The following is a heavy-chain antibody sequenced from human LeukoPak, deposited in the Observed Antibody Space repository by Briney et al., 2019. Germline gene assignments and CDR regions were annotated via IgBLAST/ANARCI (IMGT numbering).Heavy chain of an antibody. D-gene: IGHD5-18*01. CDR2: ISGSGGST. CDR1: GFTFSSYA. Sequence: PGGSLRLSCAASGFTFSSYAMSWVRQAPGKVLEWVSAISGSGGSTYYADSVKGRFTTSRDNTKNTLYLQMNSLRAEDTAVYYCAKDLRIQLWVFDYWGQGTLVTVSS. V-gene: IGHV3-23*01. J-gene: IGHJ4*02. CDR3: AKDLRIQLWVFDY.